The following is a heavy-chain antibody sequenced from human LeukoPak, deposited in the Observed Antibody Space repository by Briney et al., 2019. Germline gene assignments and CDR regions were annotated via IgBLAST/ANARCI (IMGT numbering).Heavy chain of an antibody. D-gene: IGHD7-27*01. Sequence: GGSLRLSCAASGFTFDDYDMSWVRQAPGKGLEWVSSISNSGSDISYADSLKGRFTISRDNAKNSLYLQMNSLRAEDTAVYYCARTSGPRGAFDIWGQGTMVTASS. J-gene: IGHJ3*02. CDR2: ISNSGSDI. CDR1: GFTFDDYD. CDR3: ARTSGPRGAFDI. V-gene: IGHV3-21*01.